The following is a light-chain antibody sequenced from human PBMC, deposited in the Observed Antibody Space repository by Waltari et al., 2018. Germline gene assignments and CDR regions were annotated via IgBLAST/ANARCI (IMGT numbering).Light chain of an antibody. CDR1: QSLLHSSGYNY. J-gene: IGKJ1*01. V-gene: IGKV2-28*01. CDR3: IQTLQTPT. Sequence: IVMTQSPLSLPVTPGEPASIACRSSQSLLHSSGYNYLDWYLQKPGQSPQLLIYLGSKCAVPVPYRFSGSGSDIDFTLKISKVEAVDVGVYYCIQTLQTPTFGQGTKVEIK. CDR2: LGS.